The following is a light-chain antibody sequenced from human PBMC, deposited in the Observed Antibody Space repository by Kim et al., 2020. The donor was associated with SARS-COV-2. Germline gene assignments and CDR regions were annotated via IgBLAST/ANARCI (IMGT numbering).Light chain of an antibody. V-gene: IGKV1-5*01. CDR1: QTSSKW. Sequence: SASVGDRVTITCRASQTSSKWLAWYQQKPGKAPKLLIYDASSLESGVPLRFRGSWSGTEFTLTISSLQPDDFVTYFCQQYRGYPYTFGQGTKLEI. CDR2: DAS. CDR3: QQYRGYPYT. J-gene: IGKJ2*01.